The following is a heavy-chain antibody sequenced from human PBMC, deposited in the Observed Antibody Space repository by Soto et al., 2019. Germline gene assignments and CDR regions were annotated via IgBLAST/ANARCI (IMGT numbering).Heavy chain of an antibody. CDR1: GGSISSYY. J-gene: IGHJ6*03. Sequence: PSETLSLTCTVSGGSISSYYWSWIRQPPGKALEWIGYIYYSGSANYNPSLRSRVTMSVDMSKNQFSLKMSSVTAADAAVYFCASGPYYYYMDVWGEGTTVTVSS. CDR3: ASGPYYYYMDV. V-gene: IGHV4-59*01. CDR2: IYYSGSA.